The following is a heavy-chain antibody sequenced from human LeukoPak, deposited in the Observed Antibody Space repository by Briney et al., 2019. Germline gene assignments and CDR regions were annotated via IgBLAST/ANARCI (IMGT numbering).Heavy chain of an antibody. J-gene: IGHJ4*02. CDR3: ARVEQWLAPIDH. V-gene: IGHV3-21*01. Sequence: GGSLRLSCAASGLTFSSYSMNWVRQAPGKGLEWVSSISSSSSYIYYADSVKGRFTISRDNAKNSLYLQMNSLRAEDTAVYYCARVEQWLAPIDHWGQGTLVTVSS. CDR1: GLTFSSYS. D-gene: IGHD6-19*01. CDR2: ISSSSSYI.